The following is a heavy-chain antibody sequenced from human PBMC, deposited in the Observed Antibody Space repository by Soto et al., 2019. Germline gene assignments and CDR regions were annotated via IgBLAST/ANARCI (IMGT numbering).Heavy chain of an antibody. J-gene: IGHJ4*02. CDR2: IIPIFGTA. CDR3: ARDPLWSYYDSSGVPSDY. D-gene: IGHD3-22*01. Sequence: SVKVSCKASGGTFSSYAISCVRQAPGQGLEWMGGIIPIFGTANYAQKFQGRVTITADKSTSTAYMELSSLRSEDTAVYYCARDPLWSYYDSSGVPSDYWGQGTLVTVSS. CDR1: GGTFSSYA. V-gene: IGHV1-69*06.